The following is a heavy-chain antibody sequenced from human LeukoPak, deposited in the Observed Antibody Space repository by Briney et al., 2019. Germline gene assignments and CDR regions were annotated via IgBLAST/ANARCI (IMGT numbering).Heavy chain of an antibody. D-gene: IGHD6-13*01. CDR2: ISWDGGST. CDR3: AKGPLPYSSSHDY. Sequence: PSGGSLRLSCAASGFTFDDYTMHWVRQAPGKGLEWVSLISWDGGSTYYADSVKGRFTISRDNAKNSLYLQMNSLRAEDTALYYCAKGPLPYSSSHDYWGQGTLVTVSS. V-gene: IGHV3-43*01. CDR1: GFTFDDYT. J-gene: IGHJ4*02.